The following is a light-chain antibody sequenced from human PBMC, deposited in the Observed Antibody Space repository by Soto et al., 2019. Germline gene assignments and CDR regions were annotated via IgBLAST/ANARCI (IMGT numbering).Light chain of an antibody. V-gene: IGKV1-5*01. Sequence: QMTQSPSTLSASVGDRVNITCRASQSISSWLAWYQQKPGKAPKLLIYDASSLESGVPSRFSGNGSGTEFTLTISSLQPDDFATYYCQQYNSYSVTFGQGTKLEIK. CDR3: QQYNSYSVT. J-gene: IGKJ2*01. CDR2: DAS. CDR1: QSISSW.